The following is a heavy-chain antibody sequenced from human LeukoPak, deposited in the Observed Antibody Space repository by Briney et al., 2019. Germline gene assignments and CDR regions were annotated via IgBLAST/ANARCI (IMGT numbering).Heavy chain of an antibody. CDR3: AIVMITFGGVIDP. CDR1: GYTFTGYY. CDR2: INPNSGGT. J-gene: IGHJ5*02. V-gene: IGHV1-2*02. D-gene: IGHD3-16*01. Sequence: ASVKVSCKASGYTFTGYYMHWVRQAHGQGLEWMGWINPNSGGTNYAQKFQGRVTMTRDTSISTAYMELSRLRSDDTAVYYCAIVMITFGGVIDPWGQGTLVTVS.